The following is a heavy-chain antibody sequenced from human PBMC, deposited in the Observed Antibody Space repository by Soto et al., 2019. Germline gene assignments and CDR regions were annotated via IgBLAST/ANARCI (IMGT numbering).Heavy chain of an antibody. CDR3: ARARNYSDY. CDR2: INPNGGYT. J-gene: IGHJ4*02. V-gene: IGHV1-46*01. CDR1: GYTFTGYY. Sequence: ASVKVSCEPSGYTFTGYYMHWVRQAPGQGLEWMGRINPNGGYTSYAQKFQGRVTMTRATSTRTVYLELSRLSSEDTAVYYCARARNYSDYWGQGTLVPVST.